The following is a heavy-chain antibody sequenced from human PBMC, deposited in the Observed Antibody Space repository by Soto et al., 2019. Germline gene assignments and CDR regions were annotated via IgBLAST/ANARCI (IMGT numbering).Heavy chain of an antibody. D-gene: IGHD1-26*01. Sequence: PSETLSLTCTVSGGAINKNYWGWIRQSPGKGLEWIGHIYHSGSTKYNSSLKSRVVISIDASRNQFSLRMTSVTAADTAIYYCATSGAAYRSNNWFDPCGQGYLVTVSS. CDR2: IYHSGST. V-gene: IGHV4-59*03. CDR1: GGAINKNY. CDR3: ATSGAAYRSNNWFDP. J-gene: IGHJ5*02.